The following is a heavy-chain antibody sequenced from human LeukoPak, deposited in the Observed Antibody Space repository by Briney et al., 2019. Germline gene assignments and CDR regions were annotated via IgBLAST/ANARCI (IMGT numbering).Heavy chain of an antibody. CDR3: AKTRNHHSTLYY. CDR1: GFTFSSYS. Sequence: PGGSLRLSCAASGFTFSSYSMNWVRQAPGKGLEWVSSISSSSSYIYYADSVKGRFTISRDNAKNSLYLQMNSLRAEDTAVYYCAKTRNHHSTLYYWGQGTLVTVSS. V-gene: IGHV3-21*01. CDR2: ISSSSSYI. D-gene: IGHD2/OR15-2a*01. J-gene: IGHJ4*02.